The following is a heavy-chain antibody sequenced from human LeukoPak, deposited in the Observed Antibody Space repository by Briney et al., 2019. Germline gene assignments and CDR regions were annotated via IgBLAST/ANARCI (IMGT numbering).Heavy chain of an antibody. CDR1: GGSISSGGYY. Sequence: SETLSLTCTVSGGSISSGGYYWSRIRQHPGKGREWIGYIYYSRSTYYNPSLKSRVTISVDTSKNQFSLKLSSVTAADTAVYYCARANWNYAPFDYWGEGTLVTVSS. CDR2: IYYSRST. V-gene: IGHV4-31*03. D-gene: IGHD1-7*01. J-gene: IGHJ4*02. CDR3: ARANWNYAPFDY.